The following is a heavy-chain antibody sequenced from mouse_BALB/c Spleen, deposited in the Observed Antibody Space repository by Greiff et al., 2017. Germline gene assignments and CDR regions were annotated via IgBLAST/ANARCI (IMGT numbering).Heavy chain of an antibody. Sequence: QVHVKQPGAELVKPGASVKLSCKASGYTFTSYWMHWVKQRPGQGLEWIGEINPSNGRTNYNEKFKSKATLTVDKSSSTAYMQLSSLTSEDSAVYYCASGELGAWFAYWGQGTLVTVSA. CDR2: INPSNGRT. D-gene: IGHD4-1*01. J-gene: IGHJ3*01. CDR3: ASGELGAWFAY. V-gene: IGHV1S81*02. CDR1: GYTFTSYW.